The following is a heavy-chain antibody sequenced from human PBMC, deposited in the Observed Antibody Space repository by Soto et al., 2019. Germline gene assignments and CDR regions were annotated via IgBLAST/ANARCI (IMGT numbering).Heavy chain of an antibody. J-gene: IGHJ4*02. CDR2: IIPIFGTA. CDR3: ARVLRYFDWLPQVEYYFDY. D-gene: IGHD3-9*01. V-gene: IGHV1-69*13. CDR1: GGTFSSYA. Sequence: SVKVSCKASGGTFSSYAISWVRQAPGQGLEWMGGIIPIFGTANYAQKFQGRVTITADESTSTAYMELSSLRSEDTAVYYCARVLRYFDWLPQVEYYFDYWGQGTMVTVYS.